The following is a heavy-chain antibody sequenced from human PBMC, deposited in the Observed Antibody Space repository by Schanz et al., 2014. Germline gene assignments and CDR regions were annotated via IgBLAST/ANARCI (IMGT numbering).Heavy chain of an antibody. V-gene: IGHV1-18*01. CDR3: ARGFDFWDR. CDR1: GYAFTTYG. CDR2: ISTFRNEDT. D-gene: IGHD3-3*01. Sequence: QVQLVQSGAEVKKPGASVRVSCKVSGYAFTTYGISWVRQAPGQGPEFMGWISTFRNEDTNSAQRFQGRLTMTTDTSTSTDCMELRSLRSDDTAVYYCARGFDFWDRWGQGTLVIVSS. J-gene: IGHJ4*02.